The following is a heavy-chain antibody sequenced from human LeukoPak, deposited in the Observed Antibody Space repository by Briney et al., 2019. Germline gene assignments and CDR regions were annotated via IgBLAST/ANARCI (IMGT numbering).Heavy chain of an antibody. J-gene: IGHJ3*02. Sequence: SETLSLTCAVYGGSFIGYYWSWIRQPPGKGLQWIGEINHFGSTNYNPSLKSRVTISVDTSKNQFSLKLSSVTAADTAVYYCARRGYSYGPRWAFDIWGQGTMVTVSS. CDR2: INHFGST. D-gene: IGHD5-18*01. CDR3: ARRGYSYGPRWAFDI. CDR1: GGSFIGYY. V-gene: IGHV4-34*01.